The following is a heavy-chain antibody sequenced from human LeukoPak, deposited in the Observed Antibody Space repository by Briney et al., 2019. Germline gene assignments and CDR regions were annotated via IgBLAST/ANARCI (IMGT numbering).Heavy chain of an antibody. CDR1: GYTFTSYG. Sequence: ASVKVSCKASGYTFTSYGISWVRQAPGQGLEWMGWISAYNGNTNYAQKLQGRVTMTTDTSTSTAYMELRSLRSDDTAVYYCAREDCSGGSCYLNWFDPRGQGTLVTVSS. D-gene: IGHD2-15*01. V-gene: IGHV1-18*01. J-gene: IGHJ5*02. CDR2: ISAYNGNT. CDR3: AREDCSGGSCYLNWFDP.